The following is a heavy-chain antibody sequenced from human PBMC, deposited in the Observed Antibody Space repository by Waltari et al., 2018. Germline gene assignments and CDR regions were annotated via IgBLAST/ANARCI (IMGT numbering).Heavy chain of an antibody. D-gene: IGHD1-26*01. V-gene: IGHV2-5*01. CDR1: GFSLSTSGVG. CDR3: ARVRMVGSFDY. CDR2: IYWNDDK. J-gene: IGHJ4*02. Sequence: QITLKESGPTLLKPTQTLTLTCTFSGFSLSTSGVGLGWIRQPPGKALAWLALIYWNDDKRYSPSLKSRLTITKDTAKNHVVLTMNNMDPVDTATYYCARVRMVGSFDYWGQGTLVTVSS.